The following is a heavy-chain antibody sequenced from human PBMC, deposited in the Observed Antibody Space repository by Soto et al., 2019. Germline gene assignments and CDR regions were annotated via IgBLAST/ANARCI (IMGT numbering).Heavy chain of an antibody. Sequence: EVQVVESGGDLIQPGGSLRLSCAASGFKVGSSYVTWVRQAPGKGLEWVSVIVSGGSTHYADSVTGRFTVSRDVSNNTVYLHMSSLRAEDTAVYFCATDSPNVGIGYFHSWGLGTLVTVSS. CDR1: GFKVGSSY. J-gene: IGHJ4*02. CDR3: ATDSPNVGIGYFHS. D-gene: IGHD1-26*01. V-gene: IGHV3-53*01. CDR2: IVSGGST.